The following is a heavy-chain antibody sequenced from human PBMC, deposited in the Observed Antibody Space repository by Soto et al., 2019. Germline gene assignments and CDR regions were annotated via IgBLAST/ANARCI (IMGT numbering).Heavy chain of an antibody. J-gene: IGHJ5*02. Sequence: SETRSLTCTVAGGSIISYYSCWNRQPPGKGLELIGYIYYCGSTHYNPSLKSRVTISVDTSKNQFSLKLSSVTAADTAVYYCSRDDCTGDSCYSFDPWGQGTVVTVSS. CDR3: SRDDCTGDSCYSFDP. CDR2: IYYCGST. CDR1: GGSIISYY. V-gene: IGHV4-59*12. D-gene: IGHD2-15*01.